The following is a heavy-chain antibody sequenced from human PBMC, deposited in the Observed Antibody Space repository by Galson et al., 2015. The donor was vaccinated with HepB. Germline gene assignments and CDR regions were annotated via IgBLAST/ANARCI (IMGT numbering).Heavy chain of an antibody. J-gene: IGHJ4*02. CDR3: VRLTPAGRLDY. CDR1: GFTFSGYT. V-gene: IGHV3-33*08. D-gene: IGHD6-13*01. CDR2: VWYDATYK. Sequence: SLRLSCAASGFTFSGYTMHWVRQAPGKGLEWVALVWYDATYKYYADSVKGRFTISRDNSKNTLYLQMNSLRAEDTAVYYCVRLTPAGRLDYRGRGTLVPVSS.